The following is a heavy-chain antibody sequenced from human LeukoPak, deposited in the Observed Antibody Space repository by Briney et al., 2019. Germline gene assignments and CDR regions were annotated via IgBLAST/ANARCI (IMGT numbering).Heavy chain of an antibody. CDR2: IIPIFGTA. Sequence: GSSVKVSCKASGGTFSSYAISWVRQAAGQGLEWMGRIIPIFGTANYAQKFQGRVTITTDESTSTAYMELSSLRSEDTAVYYCARAYRPGYYDSSGYYGYWGQGTLVTVSS. J-gene: IGHJ4*02. CDR1: GGTFSSYA. D-gene: IGHD3-22*01. V-gene: IGHV1-69*05. CDR3: ARAYRPGYYDSSGYYGY.